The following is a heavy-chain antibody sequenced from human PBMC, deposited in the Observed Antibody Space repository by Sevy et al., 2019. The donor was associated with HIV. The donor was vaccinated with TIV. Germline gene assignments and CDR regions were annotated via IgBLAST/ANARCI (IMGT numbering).Heavy chain of an antibody. CDR3: AREVGGYNWRPYYFDS. CDR2: IKQDESEK. V-gene: IGHV3-7*01. CDR1: GFTFTDYW. J-gene: IGHJ4*02. Sequence: GGSLRLSCAASGFTFTDYWMSWVRQTPGKGLEWVATIKQDESEKYYVDYVKVRFAISRDNGKSSVSLQMNVLRAEGTALYYCAREVGGYNWRPYYFDSWCQGTLVIVCS. D-gene: IGHD5-12*01.